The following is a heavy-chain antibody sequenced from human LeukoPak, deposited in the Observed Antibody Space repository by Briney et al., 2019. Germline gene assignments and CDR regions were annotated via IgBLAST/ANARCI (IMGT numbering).Heavy chain of an antibody. CDR3: ARDNSGFDQ. CDR1: GFTFSTYW. D-gene: IGHD6-19*01. CDR2: IKRDGSEK. V-gene: IGHV3-7*01. Sequence: PGGSLRLSCAASGFTFSTYWMTWVRQAPGKGLEWVANIKRDGSEKYYVDSMKGRFTVSRDNAKNSLYLQMNSLRVEDTAVYYCARDNSGFDQWGQGTLVTVSS. J-gene: IGHJ4*02.